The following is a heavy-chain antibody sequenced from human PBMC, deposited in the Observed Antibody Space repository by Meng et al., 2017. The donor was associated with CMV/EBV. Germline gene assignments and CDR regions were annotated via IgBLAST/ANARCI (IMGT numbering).Heavy chain of an antibody. V-gene: IGHV4-39*07. CDR1: ACSISSSRYY. CDR3: ARDYGDLRQDY. Sequence: QTLVVRPRPVPPSASLSLTCTVSACSISSSRYYGGWVRQPPGTGRGLIWCIYFSGSTSYNPSLKSRVTISVDTSKNQFSLKLSSVTAADTAVYYCARDYGDLRQDYWGQGTLVTVSS. CDR2: IYFSGST. D-gene: IGHD4-17*01. J-gene: IGHJ4*02.